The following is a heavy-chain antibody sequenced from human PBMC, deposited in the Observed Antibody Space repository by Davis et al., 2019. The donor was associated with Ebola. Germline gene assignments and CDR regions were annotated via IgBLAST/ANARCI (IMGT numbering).Heavy chain of an antibody. D-gene: IGHD3-16*01. V-gene: IGHV4-59*12. CDR3: ARSPGGEFDT. CDR1: GGSISSYY. J-gene: IGHJ5*02. Sequence: SETLSLTCTVSGGSISSYYWSWIRQPPGKGLEWIGYIYYSGSTNYNPSLKSRVTISVDTSKNQFSLKLNSVTAADTAVYYCARSPGGEFDTWGQGTLVTVSS. CDR2: IYYSGST.